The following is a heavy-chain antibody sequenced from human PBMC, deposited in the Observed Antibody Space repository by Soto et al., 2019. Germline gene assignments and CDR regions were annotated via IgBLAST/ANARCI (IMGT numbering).Heavy chain of an antibody. V-gene: IGHV4-39*07. CDR2: IFYSGST. CDR1: GGSISSSSYY. J-gene: IGHJ5*02. D-gene: IGHD6-13*01. CDR3: ARTAAAGTSADRTNWFDP. Sequence: PSETLSLTCTVSGGSISSSSYYWGWIRQPPGKGLEWIGYIFYSGSTYYNPSLKSRITISVDTSKNQFSLQLSSVTAADTAVYYCARTAAAGTSADRTNWFDPWGQGTLVTVSS.